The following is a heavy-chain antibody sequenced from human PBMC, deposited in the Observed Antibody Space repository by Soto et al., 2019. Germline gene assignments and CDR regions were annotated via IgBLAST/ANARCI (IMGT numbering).Heavy chain of an antibody. CDR2: INHSGST. V-gene: IGHV4-30-2*01. D-gene: IGHD5-12*01. CDR1: GGSISSGGYF. Sequence: QLQLQESGSGLVKPSQTLSLTCAVSGGSISSGGYFWSWIRQPPGKGLEWIGYINHSGSTYYNPSLKSRVTIAVDRSKNQFSLKLSSVTAADTAVYYCAAGGGLPRYYWGQGTLVTVSS. J-gene: IGHJ4*02. CDR3: AAGGGLPRYY.